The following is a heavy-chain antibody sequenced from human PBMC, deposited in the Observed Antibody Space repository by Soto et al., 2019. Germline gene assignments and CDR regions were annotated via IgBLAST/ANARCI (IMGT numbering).Heavy chain of an antibody. J-gene: IGHJ6*02. CDR1: GFSLTSGVVG. Sequence: QITCKESGPTLVKNTQTRTLTCTFSGFSLTSGVVGVVWIRQPPGEALEWLALIYWNVEQYYNPSLRNRLTITRDSSKHHVVLTMPNMDPVDTATYSCAHRLPVYSWYDGWGQWTTVTVSS. CDR2: IYWNVEQ. CDR3: AHRLPVYSWYDG. V-gene: IGHV2-5*01. D-gene: IGHD1-20*01.